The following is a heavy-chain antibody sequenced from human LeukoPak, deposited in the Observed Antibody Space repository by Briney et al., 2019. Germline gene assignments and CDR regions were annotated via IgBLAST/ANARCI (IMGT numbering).Heavy chain of an antibody. CDR1: GGTFSSYA. D-gene: IGHD4-17*01. Sequence: ASVKVSCKASGGTFSSYAISWVRRAPGQGLEWMGRIIPILGIANYAQKFQGRVTITADKSTSTAYMELSSLRSEDTAVYYCASLTTVTRPYYFDYWGQGTLVTVSS. CDR3: ASLTTVTRPYYFDY. V-gene: IGHV1-69*04. CDR2: IIPILGIA. J-gene: IGHJ4*02.